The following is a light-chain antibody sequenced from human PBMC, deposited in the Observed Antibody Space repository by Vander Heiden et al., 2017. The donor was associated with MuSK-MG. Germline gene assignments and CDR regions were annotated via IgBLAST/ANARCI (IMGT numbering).Light chain of an antibody. CDR2: AAS. Sequence: AIRMTQSPSSFSASTGDRVTITCRASQGISSYLAWYQQKPGKAPKLLIYAASTLQSGVPSRFSDSGYGTDFTLTISCLQSEDFATYYCQQNDSYPRITFGQGTRLEIK. V-gene: IGKV1-8*01. J-gene: IGKJ5*01. CDR3: QQNDSYPRIT. CDR1: QGISSY.